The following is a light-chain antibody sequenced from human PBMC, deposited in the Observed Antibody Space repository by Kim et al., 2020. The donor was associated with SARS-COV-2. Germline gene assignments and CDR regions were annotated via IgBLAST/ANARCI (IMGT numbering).Light chain of an antibody. CDR1: SSDSGAYNY. V-gene: IGLV2-11*03. CDR2: DVT. J-gene: IGLJ2*01. Sequence: GQSVTISCNGTSSDSGAYNYVSWYQQHPGKGPKVMIYDVTKRPSGVPDRFSGSKSGNTDSLTISGLQTEDEADYYGSSYAGSYTMIFGGGTQLTVL. CDR3: SSYAGSYTMI.